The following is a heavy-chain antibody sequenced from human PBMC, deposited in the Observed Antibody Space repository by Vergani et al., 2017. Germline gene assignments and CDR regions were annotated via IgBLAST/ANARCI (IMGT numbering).Heavy chain of an antibody. CDR1: GCTFTDYW. D-gene: IGHD5-12*01. V-gene: IGHV5-51*01. Sequence: EVQLVQSGAEVKKPGESLKISCEGSGCTFTDYWVGWVRQKPGKGLEWMGVVYARVSITLYSLSFEGQVTISADKSINTAYLEWDSLRASDSAMYYCARRSATITRFDYWGQGTLVTVSS. CDR3: ARRSATITRFDY. CDR2: VYARVSIT. J-gene: IGHJ4*02.